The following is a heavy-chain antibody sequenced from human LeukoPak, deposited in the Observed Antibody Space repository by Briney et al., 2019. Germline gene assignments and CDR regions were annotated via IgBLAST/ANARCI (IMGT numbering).Heavy chain of an antibody. J-gene: IGHJ4*02. D-gene: IGHD3-22*01. CDR3: ARGGSYYDSSGYYYLY. Sequence: ASVKVSCKASGYTFTSYGISWVRQATGQGLEWMGWMNPNSGNTGYAQKFQGRVTMTRNTSISTAYMELSSLRSEDTAVYYCARGGSYYDSSGYYYLYWGQGTLVTVSS. CDR2: MNPNSGNT. CDR1: GYTFTSYG. V-gene: IGHV1-8*02.